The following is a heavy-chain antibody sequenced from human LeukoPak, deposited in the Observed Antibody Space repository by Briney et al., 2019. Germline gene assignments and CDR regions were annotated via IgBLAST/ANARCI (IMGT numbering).Heavy chain of an antibody. J-gene: IGHJ4*02. CDR3: AGSRDGYDFWSGSSN. V-gene: IGHV4-59*01. CDR2: IYDSGTT. CDR1: GASISSYY. Sequence: SETLSLTCTVSGASISSYYWSWIRQPPGKGLEWIGCIYDSGTTYYNPSLKSRVTISVDTSKNQFSLRLSSVTAADSAVYYCAGSRDGYDFWSGSSNWGQGTLVTVSS. D-gene: IGHD3-3*01.